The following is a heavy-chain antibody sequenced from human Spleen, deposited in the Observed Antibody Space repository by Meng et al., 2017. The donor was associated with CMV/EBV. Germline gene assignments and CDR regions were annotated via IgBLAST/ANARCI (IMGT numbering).Heavy chain of an antibody. J-gene: IGHJ4*02. D-gene: IGHD2-15*01. CDR3: AREGRSHQEGVSVY. V-gene: IGHV4-30-4*01. CDR1: GGSISSGDYY. CDR2: IYNSGST. Sequence: QVQLQQAGQGLVKPSQTLSLTCTVSGGSISSGDYYWSWIRQPPGKGLEWIGYIYNSGSTYYNPSLKSRVTISVDTSKNQFSLKLRFVTAADTAVYYCAREGRSHQEGVSVYWGQGNLVTVSS.